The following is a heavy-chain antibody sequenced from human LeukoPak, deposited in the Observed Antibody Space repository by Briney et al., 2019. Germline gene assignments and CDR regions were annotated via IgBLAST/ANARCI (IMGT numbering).Heavy chain of an antibody. CDR1: GYTFTGYY. V-gene: IGHV1-2*02. Sequence: ASVKVSCKASGYTFTGYYMHWVRQAPGQGLEWMGWINPNSGGTNYAQKFQGRVTMTRDTSISTAYMELSRLRSDDTAVYYCAREGERNYYYYMDVWGKGTTVTVSS. CDR2: INPNSGGT. CDR3: AREGERNYYYYMDV. D-gene: IGHD1-26*01. J-gene: IGHJ6*03.